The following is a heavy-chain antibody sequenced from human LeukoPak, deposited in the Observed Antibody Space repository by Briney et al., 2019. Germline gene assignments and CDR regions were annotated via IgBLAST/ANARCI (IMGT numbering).Heavy chain of an antibody. CDR1: GGSISSYY. Sequence: SETLSLTCTVSGGSISSYYWSWIRQPAGKGLEWTGRIYTSGSTDYNPSLKSRVTMSVDTSKNQFSLKLSSVTAADTAVYYCARVAGWYSSGWYFDYWGQGALVTVSS. D-gene: IGHD5-18*01. CDR2: IYTSGST. V-gene: IGHV4-4*07. J-gene: IGHJ4*02. CDR3: ARVAGWYSSGWYFDY.